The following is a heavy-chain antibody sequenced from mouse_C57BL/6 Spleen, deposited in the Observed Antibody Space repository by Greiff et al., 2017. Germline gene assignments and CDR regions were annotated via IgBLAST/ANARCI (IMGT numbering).Heavy chain of an antibody. CDR3: ARRALSTVVATADYFDY. D-gene: IGHD1-1*01. V-gene: IGHV1-52*01. CDR1: GYTFTSYW. Sequence: QVQLQQPGAELVRPGSSVKLSCKASGYTFTSYWMHWVKQRPIQGLEWIGNIDPSDSETHYNQKFKDKATLTVDKSSSTAYMQLSSLTSEDSAVYYCARRALSTVVATADYFDYWGQGTTLTVSS. J-gene: IGHJ2*01. CDR2: IDPSDSET.